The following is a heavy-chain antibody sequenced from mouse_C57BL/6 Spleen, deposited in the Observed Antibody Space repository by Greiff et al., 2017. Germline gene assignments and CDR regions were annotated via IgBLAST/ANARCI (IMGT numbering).Heavy chain of an antibody. J-gene: IGHJ1*03. CDR2: IHPTSGST. Sequence: VQLQQPGAELVKPGASVKLSCKASGYTFTSYWMHWVKQRPGQGLEWIGMIHPTSGSTNYNEKFKSKATLTVDKSSSTAYMQLSSLTSEDSAVYYCARSTDYGSSYWYFDVWGTGTTVTVSS. CDR3: ARSTDYGSSYWYFDV. D-gene: IGHD1-1*01. CDR1: GYTFTSYW. V-gene: IGHV1-64*01.